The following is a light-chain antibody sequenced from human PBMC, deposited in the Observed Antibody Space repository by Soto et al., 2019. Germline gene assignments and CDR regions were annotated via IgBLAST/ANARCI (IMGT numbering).Light chain of an antibody. Sequence: DIQMTQSPSSLSASVGDRVTITCQASQDISNYLNWYQQKPGKAPKLLIYDASNLETGVPSRFSGSGSGTDFTFTISSLQPEDIATSYCQQYENLPRWTFGQGTKVEIK. CDR2: DAS. V-gene: IGKV1-33*01. CDR1: QDISNY. J-gene: IGKJ1*01. CDR3: QQYENLPRWT.